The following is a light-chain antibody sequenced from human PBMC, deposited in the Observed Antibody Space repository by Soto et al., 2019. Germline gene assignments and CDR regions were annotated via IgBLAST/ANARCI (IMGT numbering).Light chain of an antibody. CDR2: AAS. V-gene: IGKV1-9*01. CDR1: QGISRY. CDR3: QQLNTYPVT. J-gene: IGKJ4*01. Sequence: IQLTQSPSSLSASVGYSFTITCRASQGISRYLSWYQQKPGRAPKLLISAASTLQSGVPARFSGSGSGTDFTLSITSLQPEDFATYYCQQLNTYPVTFGGGTTVDIK.